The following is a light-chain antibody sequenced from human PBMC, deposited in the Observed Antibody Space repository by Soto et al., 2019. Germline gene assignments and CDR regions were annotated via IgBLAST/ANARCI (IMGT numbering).Light chain of an antibody. Sequence: DIQMTQSPSSLSASVGDRVTITCQASQDINNYVNWYQQRPGRAPKVLIYDASNLETGVPSRFSGTGSGTEFTFTISSLQPEDFATYYCQQYDVLPRTFGQGTTVDVK. V-gene: IGKV1-33*01. CDR1: QDINNY. J-gene: IGKJ1*01. CDR2: DAS. CDR3: QQYDVLPRT.